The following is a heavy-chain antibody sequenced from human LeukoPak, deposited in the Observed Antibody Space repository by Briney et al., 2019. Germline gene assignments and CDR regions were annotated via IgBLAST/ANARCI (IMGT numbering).Heavy chain of an antibody. CDR1: GFTFSSYA. V-gene: IGHV3-23*01. CDR2: ISGSGGST. CDR3: AKVHSSGWCFDY. D-gene: IGHD6-19*01. Sequence: GGSLRLSCAASGFTFSSYAMTWVRQAPGKGLEWVSGISGSGGSTYYADSVKGRFTISRDNSKNTLYLQMNSLRAEDTAVYYCAKVHSSGWCFDYWGQGTLVTVSS. J-gene: IGHJ4*02.